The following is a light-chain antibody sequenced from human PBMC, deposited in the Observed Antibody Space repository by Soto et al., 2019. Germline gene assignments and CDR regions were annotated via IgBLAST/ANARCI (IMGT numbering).Light chain of an antibody. CDR1: QSVSSSY. V-gene: IGKV3-20*01. CDR3: QQYGSSPFT. Sequence: EIVLTQSPGTLSLSPGERATPSCRASQSVSSSYLAWYQQKPGQAPRLLIYGASSRATGIPDRFSGSGSGTDFPLTISRLEPEDFAVYYCQQYGSSPFTFGGGTKVEIK. J-gene: IGKJ4*01. CDR2: GAS.